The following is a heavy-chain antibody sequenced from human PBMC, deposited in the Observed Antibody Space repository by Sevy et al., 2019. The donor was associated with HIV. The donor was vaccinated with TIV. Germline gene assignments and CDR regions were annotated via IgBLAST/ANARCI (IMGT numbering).Heavy chain of an antibody. CDR3: AREGESSGHAGAFDT. CDR1: GIAFSASI. V-gene: IGHV3-30*09. Sequence: GGSLRLSCSAPGIAFSASIMHWVRQAPGKGLEWVEPASYDGSIQYGGPGNGRFGISRDDSKKMLYLQMSSLTTEDTGVYYCAREGESSGHAGAFDTRGQGTMVTVSS. CDR2: ASYDGSIQ. D-gene: IGHD3-22*01. J-gene: IGHJ3*02.